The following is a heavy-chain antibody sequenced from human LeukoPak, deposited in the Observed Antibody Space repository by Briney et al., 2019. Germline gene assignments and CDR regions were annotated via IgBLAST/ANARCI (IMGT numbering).Heavy chain of an antibody. CDR1: GFTLSSYA. V-gene: IGHV3-30-3*01. D-gene: IGHD3-10*01. J-gene: IGHJ6*02. CDR3: ARDLPNPMVRGVNYYYGMDV. Sequence: GGSLRLSCAASGFTLSSYAMHWVRQAPGKGLEWVAVISYDGSNKYYADSVKGRFTISRDNSKNTLYLQMNSLRAEDTAVYYCARDLPNPMVRGVNYYYGMDVWGQGTTVTVSS. CDR2: ISYDGSNK.